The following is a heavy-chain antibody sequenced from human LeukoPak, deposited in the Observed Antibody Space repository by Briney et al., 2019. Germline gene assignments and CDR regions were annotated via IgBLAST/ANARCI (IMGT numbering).Heavy chain of an antibody. CDR1: GDSVSSNSAA. CDR2: IYYRSKWYN. CDR3: ARAPRYYGSGSYYNYDY. V-gene: IGHV6-1*01. D-gene: IGHD3-10*01. J-gene: IGHJ4*02. Sequence: SQTLSLTCAISGDSVSSNSAAWNWIRQSPSRGLEWLGRIYYRSKWYNDYAVSVKSRITINPDTSKNQFSLQLNSVTPEDTAVYYCARAPRYYGSGSYYNYDYWGQGTLVTVSS.